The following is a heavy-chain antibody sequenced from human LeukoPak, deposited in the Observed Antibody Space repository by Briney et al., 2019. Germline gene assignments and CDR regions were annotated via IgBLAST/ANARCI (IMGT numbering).Heavy chain of an antibody. Sequence: PSETLSLTCTVSGGSISSYYWSWIRQPPGKGLEWIGYIYYSGGTNYNPSLKSRVTISVDTSKNQFSLKLSSVTAADTAVYYCARVVPEAYYYYYGMDVWGQGTTVTVSS. CDR3: ARVVPEAYYYYYGMDV. D-gene: IGHD2-2*01. V-gene: IGHV4-59*01. CDR2: IYYSGGT. CDR1: GGSISSYY. J-gene: IGHJ6*02.